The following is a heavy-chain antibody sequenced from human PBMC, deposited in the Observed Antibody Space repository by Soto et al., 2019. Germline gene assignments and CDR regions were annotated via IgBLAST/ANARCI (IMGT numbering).Heavy chain of an antibody. J-gene: IGHJ3*02. Sequence: GGSLRLSCAASGFTFSGYAMTWVRQAPGKGLEWVSVISGSGGSTYYADSVKGRFTISRDNSKNTLFLQMNSLRAEDTAIYYCAKSPGGFGDAFDIWGQGTLVTVSS. CDR2: ISGSGGST. V-gene: IGHV3-23*01. CDR1: GFTFSGYA. CDR3: AKSPGGFGDAFDI. D-gene: IGHD3-10*01.